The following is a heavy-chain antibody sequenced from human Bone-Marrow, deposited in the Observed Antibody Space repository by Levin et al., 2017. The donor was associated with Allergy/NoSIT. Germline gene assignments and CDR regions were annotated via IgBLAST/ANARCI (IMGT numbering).Heavy chain of an antibody. CDR1: GFTLSSYV. J-gene: IGHJ4*02. Sequence: GESLKISCAASGFTLSSYVMHWVRQAPGKGLEWVTLIWYDGSKKYYADSVNGRFTISRDNSKNTMYLQMNSLRAEDTAVYYCARAIVVVTALGSGFNHFDYWGQGTLVTVSS. CDR2: IWYDGSKK. V-gene: IGHV3-33*01. D-gene: IGHD2-21*02. CDR3: ARAIVVVTALGSGFNHFDY.